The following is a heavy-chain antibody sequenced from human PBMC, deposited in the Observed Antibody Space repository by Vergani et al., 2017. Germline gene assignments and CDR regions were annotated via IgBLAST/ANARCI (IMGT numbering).Heavy chain of an antibody. D-gene: IGHD6-6*01. J-gene: IGHJ4*02. CDR1: GFIFSSYD. Sequence: QVQLVESGGGVVQPGRSLRLSCAASGFIFSSYDMHRVRQAPGKGLEWVAVISYDGSNKYYADSVKGRFTISRDNSKNTLYLQMNSRRAEDTAVYYCAGDSEAARAFDYWGQGTLVTVSS. V-gene: IGHV3-30-3*01. CDR3: AGDSEAARAFDY. CDR2: ISYDGSNK.